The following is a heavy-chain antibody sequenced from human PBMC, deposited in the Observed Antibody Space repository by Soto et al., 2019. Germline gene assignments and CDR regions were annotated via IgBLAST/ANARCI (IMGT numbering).Heavy chain of an antibody. D-gene: IGHD6-6*01. CDR2: IYYSGST. V-gene: IGHV4-31*03. CDR1: GGSISSGGYY. Sequence: SETRPLTCTVSGGSISSGGYYWSWIRQHPGKGLEWIGYIYYSGSTYYNPSLKSRVTISVDTSKNQFSLKLSSVTAADTAVYYCARGRTAEYINYFDYWGQGTLVTVSS. CDR3: ARGRTAEYINYFDY. J-gene: IGHJ4*02.